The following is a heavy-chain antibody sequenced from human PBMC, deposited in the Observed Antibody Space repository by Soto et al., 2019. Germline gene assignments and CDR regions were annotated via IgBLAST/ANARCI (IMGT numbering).Heavy chain of an antibody. CDR2: IIPSGGST. Sequence: ASVKVSCQASGYTFTSYYTPWVRQDPGQGLEWMVIIIPSGGSTSYAQKFQGRVTMTRDTSTSTVYMELSSLRSEDTAVYYCARDRAYYDFWSGYSPDWYFDLWGRGTLVTVSS. CDR3: ARDRAYYDFWSGYSPDWYFDL. V-gene: IGHV1-46*03. CDR1: GYTFTSYY. J-gene: IGHJ2*01. D-gene: IGHD3-3*01.